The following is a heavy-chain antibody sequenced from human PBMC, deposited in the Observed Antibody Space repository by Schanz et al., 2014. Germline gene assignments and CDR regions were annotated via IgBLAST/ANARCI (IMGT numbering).Heavy chain of an antibody. CDR3: ARGTDWNLHY. V-gene: IGHV3-11*06. J-gene: IGHJ4*02. CDR2: ISSSSSYI. Sequence: QLVGSGGGLIQPGGSLRLSCAASGFTFSDHYMDWVRQAPGKGLEWVSSISSSSSYIYYADSVKGRFTISRDNAKNSLYLQMNSLRAGDTAVYYCARGTDWNLHYWGQGTLVTVSS. D-gene: IGHD1-1*01. CDR1: GFTFSDHY.